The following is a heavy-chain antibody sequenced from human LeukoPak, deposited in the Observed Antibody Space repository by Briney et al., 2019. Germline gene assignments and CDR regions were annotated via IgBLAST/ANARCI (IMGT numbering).Heavy chain of an antibody. CDR3: ARALRLRPGIAVAPIDY. V-gene: IGHV3-11*04. CDR2: ISSSGSTI. J-gene: IGHJ4*02. CDR1: EFTFSDYY. Sequence: GGSLRLSCAASEFTFSDYYMSWIRQAPGKGLEWVSYISSSGSTIYYADSVKGRFTISRDNAKNSLYLQMNSLRAEDTAVYYWARALRLRPGIAVAPIDYWGQGPLVTVPS. D-gene: IGHD6-19*01.